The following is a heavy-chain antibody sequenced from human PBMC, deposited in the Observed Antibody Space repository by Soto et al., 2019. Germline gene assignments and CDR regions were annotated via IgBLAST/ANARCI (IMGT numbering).Heavy chain of an antibody. J-gene: IGHJ6*02. CDR1: GFTFSSYA. V-gene: IGHV3-23*01. D-gene: IGHD6-19*01. CDR2: ISGSGDYT. CDR3: AKGLAVARPYYYGMDV. Sequence: PGGSLRLSCAASGFTFSSYAMTWVRQAPGKGLEWVSSISGSGDYTYYADSVKGRFTISRDNSKNTLYLQMNSLRAEETAVYYCAKGLAVARPYYYGMDVWGQGTTVTVSS.